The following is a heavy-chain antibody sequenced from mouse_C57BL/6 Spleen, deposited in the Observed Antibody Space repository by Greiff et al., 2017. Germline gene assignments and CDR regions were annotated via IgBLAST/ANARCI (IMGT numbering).Heavy chain of an antibody. J-gene: IGHJ2*01. CDR2: IDPETGGT. Sequence: QVQLQQSGAELVRPGASVTLSCKASGYTFTDYEMHWVKQTPVHGLEWIGAIDPETGGTAYNQKFKGKAILTADQSSSTAYMELRSLTSEDSAVYYCTRLAVVGTDYWGQGTTLTVAS. CDR3: TRLAVVGTDY. V-gene: IGHV1-15*01. D-gene: IGHD1-1*01. CDR1: GYTFTDYE.